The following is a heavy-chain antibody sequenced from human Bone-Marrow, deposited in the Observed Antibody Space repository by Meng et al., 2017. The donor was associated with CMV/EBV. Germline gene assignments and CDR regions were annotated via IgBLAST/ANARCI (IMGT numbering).Heavy chain of an antibody. D-gene: IGHD6-6*01. J-gene: IGHJ6*02. CDR1: GFAFSSIA. V-gene: IGHV3-64*02. CDR2: INPNGANT. CDR3: AKAYSSSYPYYYYGKDV. Sequence: GGSLRLSCAASGFAFSSIAMHWVRQAPGKGLEFVSAINPNGANTYYADSVKGRFTISRDNSKNTLYLQMGSLRAEDTAVYYCAKAYSSSYPYYYYGKDVWGQGTTVTVSS.